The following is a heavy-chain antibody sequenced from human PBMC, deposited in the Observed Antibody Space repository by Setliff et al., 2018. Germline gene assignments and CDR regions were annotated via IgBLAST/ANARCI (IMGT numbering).Heavy chain of an antibody. D-gene: IGHD6-19*01. Sequence: ASVKVSCKASGYTFTNYGINWVRQAPGQRLEWVGWISAYNGDTNYAQKFQGRVTMTTDRSTSTAYMELRSLRSDDTAVYYCARSPPNRGSGSGWYGDFWGQGTLVTVSS. V-gene: IGHV1-18*01. CDR3: ARSPPNRGSGSGWYGDF. J-gene: IGHJ4*02. CDR1: GYTFTNYG. CDR2: ISAYNGDT.